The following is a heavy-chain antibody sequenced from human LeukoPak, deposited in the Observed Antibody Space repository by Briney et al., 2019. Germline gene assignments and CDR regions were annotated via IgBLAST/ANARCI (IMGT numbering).Heavy chain of an antibody. D-gene: IGHD6-19*01. J-gene: IGHJ4*02. V-gene: IGHV4-61*01. CDR2: IYYSGST. CDR3: ARVGPGWYNQIDY. CDR1: GGSVSSGSYY. Sequence: PSETLSLTCTVSGGSVSSGSYYWSWIRQPPGKGLEWIGYIYYSGSTNYNPSLKSRVTISVDTSKNQFSLKLSSVTAADTAVYYCARVGPGWYNQIDYWGQGTLVTVSS.